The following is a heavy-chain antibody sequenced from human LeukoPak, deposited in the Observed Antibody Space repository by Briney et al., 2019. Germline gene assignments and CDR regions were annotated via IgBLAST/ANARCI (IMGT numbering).Heavy chain of an antibody. D-gene: IGHD5-12*01. CDR3: ARDNGYDSRGAFDY. V-gene: IGHV4-4*07. J-gene: IGHJ4*02. CDR1: GGSISSYY. CDR2: IYTSENT. Sequence: PSETLSLTCTVSGGSISSYYWSWIRQPAGKGLEWIGRIYTSENTNYNPSLKSRVTMSVDTSKNQFSLKLSSVTAADTAVYYCARDNGYDSRGAFDYWGQGTLVTVSS.